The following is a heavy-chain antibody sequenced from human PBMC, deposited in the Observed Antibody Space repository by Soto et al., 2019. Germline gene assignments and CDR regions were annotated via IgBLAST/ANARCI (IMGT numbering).Heavy chain of an antibody. CDR2: MYNTGST. CDR3: ARDLWGYCGTDCYPLDV. J-gene: IGHJ6*02. D-gene: IGHD2-21*02. Sequence: LETLSLTCTVSGGSSISNYWSWIRQPTGKGLEWIGYMYNTGSTVYNPSFKSRVTISVDTSKNQFSLKLNSVTAADTAVYYCARDLWGYCGTDCYPLDVWGQGTTVTVSS. V-gene: IGHV4-59*01. CDR1: GGSSISNY.